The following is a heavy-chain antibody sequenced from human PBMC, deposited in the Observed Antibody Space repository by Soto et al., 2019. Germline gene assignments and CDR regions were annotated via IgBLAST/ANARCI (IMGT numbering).Heavy chain of an antibody. V-gene: IGHV4-34*01. CDR1: GGSFSGYY. Sequence: KPSETLSLTCAVYGGSFSGYYWSWIRQPPGKGLEWIGEINHSGSTNYNPSLKSRVTISVDTSKNQFSLKLSSVTAADTAVYYCARDKVGATPFDYWGQGTLVTVSS. D-gene: IGHD1-26*01. CDR2: INHSGST. J-gene: IGHJ4*02. CDR3: ARDKVGATPFDY.